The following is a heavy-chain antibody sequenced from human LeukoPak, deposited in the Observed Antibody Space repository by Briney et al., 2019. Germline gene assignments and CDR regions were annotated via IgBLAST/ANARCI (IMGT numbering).Heavy chain of an antibody. V-gene: IGHV3-23*01. J-gene: IGHJ4*02. CDR1: GFNFQRYG. CDR3: AKDLRWPGGFDY. D-gene: IGHD4-23*01. Sequence: PGGSLRLSCVASGFNFQRYGMGWVRQAPGKGLEWVSATSGSADSTHYADSVRGRFTISRDNSKNTLYLQMNSLRAEDTAVYYCAKDLRWPGGFDYWGQGTLVTVSS. CDR2: TSGSADST.